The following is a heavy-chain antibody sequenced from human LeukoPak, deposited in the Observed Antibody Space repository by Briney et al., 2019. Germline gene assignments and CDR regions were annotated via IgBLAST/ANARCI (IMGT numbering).Heavy chain of an antibody. D-gene: IGHD2-2*01. CDR2: ISGSGTRT. J-gene: IGHJ4*02. Sequence: GGSLRLSCAASGFTFTNYAMSWVRQAPGKGLEWVSAISGSGTRTYYADSVKGRFTISRDNSKNTLYLQMNSLRAEDRTVYYCAKEQTSSGFFDYWGQGTLVTVSS. V-gene: IGHV3-23*01. CDR3: AKEQTSSGFFDY. CDR1: GFTFTNYA.